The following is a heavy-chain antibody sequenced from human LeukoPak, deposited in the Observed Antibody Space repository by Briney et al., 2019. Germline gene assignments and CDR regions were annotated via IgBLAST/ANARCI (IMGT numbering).Heavy chain of an antibody. CDR2: INIKANSCAT. V-gene: IGHV3-73*01. CDR1: GFTFSGSA. J-gene: IGHJ4*02. CDR3: TRQAIVGAN. Sequence: GGSLRLSCAASGFTFSGSAMHWVRQASGKGLEWVGRINIKANSCATAYAASVKGRFTITRDDSKNTAYLQMNRLKTEDTAVYYCTRQAIVGANWGQGTLVTVSS. D-gene: IGHD1-26*01.